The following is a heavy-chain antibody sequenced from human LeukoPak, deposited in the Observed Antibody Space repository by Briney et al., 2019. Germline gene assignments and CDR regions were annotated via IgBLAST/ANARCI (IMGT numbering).Heavy chain of an antibody. CDR3: ARVIQLPNEYFQH. Sequence: GASVKVSCKASGGTFSSYAISWLRQAPGQGLEWMGGIIPIFGTANYAQKFQGRVTITADKSTSTAYMELSSLRSEDTAVYYCARVIQLPNEYFQHWGQGTLVTVSS. CDR2: IIPIFGTA. J-gene: IGHJ1*01. V-gene: IGHV1-69*06. D-gene: IGHD2-2*01. CDR1: GGTFSSYA.